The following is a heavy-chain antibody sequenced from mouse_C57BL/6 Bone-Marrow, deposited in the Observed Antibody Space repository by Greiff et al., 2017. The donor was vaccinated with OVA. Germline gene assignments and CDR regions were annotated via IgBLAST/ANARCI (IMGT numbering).Heavy chain of an antibody. CDR3: ARDALWLLFIYAMDY. D-gene: IGHD2-12*01. CDR1: GYAFSSYW. J-gene: IGHJ4*01. CDR2: IYPGDGDT. Sequence: VQLQQSGAELVKPGASVKISCKASGYAFSSYWMNWVKQRTGKGLEWIGQIYPGDGDTNYNGKCKGKATLTADKSSSTAYMQLSSLTSEDSAVYFCARDALWLLFIYAMDYWGQGTTVTVSS. V-gene: IGHV1-80*01.